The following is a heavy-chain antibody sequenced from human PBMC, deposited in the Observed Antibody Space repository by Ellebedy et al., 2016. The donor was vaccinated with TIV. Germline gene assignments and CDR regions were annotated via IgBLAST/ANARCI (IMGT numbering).Heavy chain of an antibody. Sequence: SETLSLTCAVYGGSFSGCYWSWIRQPPGKGLEWIGEINHSGNTNYNPSLKSRVTISVDTSKNQFSLNLNSVTAADTAAYYCARGGTFSHGLWYFDYWGQGTLVTVSS. CDR1: GGSFSGCY. V-gene: IGHV4-34*01. D-gene: IGHD5-18*01. J-gene: IGHJ4*02. CDR3: ARGGTFSHGLWYFDY. CDR2: INHSGNT.